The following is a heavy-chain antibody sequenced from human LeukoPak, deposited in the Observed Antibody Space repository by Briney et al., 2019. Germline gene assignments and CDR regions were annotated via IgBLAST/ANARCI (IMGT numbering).Heavy chain of an antibody. D-gene: IGHD2-2*01. CDR2: ISSAGSTK. J-gene: IGHJ4*02. CDR1: GFSFTSYN. Sequence: GGSLRLSCAASGFSFTSYNMNWVRQAPGKGLEWVSYISSAGSTKYYADSVKGRFTISRDNAKNSLYLEMNSLRDEDTAVYYCASADCSSTSCPNDYWGQGTLVTVSS. CDR3: ASADCSSTSCPNDY. V-gene: IGHV3-48*02.